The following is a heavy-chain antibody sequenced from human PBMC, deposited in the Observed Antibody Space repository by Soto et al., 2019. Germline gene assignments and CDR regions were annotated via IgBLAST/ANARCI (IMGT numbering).Heavy chain of an antibody. CDR2: ISAYNGNT. J-gene: IGHJ6*02. D-gene: IGHD3-22*01. Sequence: QVQLVQSGAEVKKPGASVKVSCKASGYTFTSYGISWVRQAPGQGLEWMGWISAYNGNTNYAQKLQGRVTMTTDTSTSTAYMELRSLRSDDTAVYYCARSWANYYDSSGYYGVRGTAYYYGMDVWGQGTTVTVSS. CDR1: GYTFTSYG. CDR3: ARSWANYYDSSGYYGVRGTAYYYGMDV. V-gene: IGHV1-18*01.